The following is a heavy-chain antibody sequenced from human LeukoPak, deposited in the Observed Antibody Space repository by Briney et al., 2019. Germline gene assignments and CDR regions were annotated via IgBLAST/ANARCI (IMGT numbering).Heavy chain of an antibody. J-gene: IGHJ6*03. CDR3: ARDQGYSSSWYYYYYMDV. V-gene: IGHV4-4*07. Sequence: PSETLSLTCTVSGGSISSYYWSWIRQPAGKGLEWIGRIYTSGSTNYNPSLKSRVTMSVDTSKNQFSLKLSSVTAADTAVYYCARDQGYSSSWYYYYYMDVWGKGTTVTISS. CDR2: IYTSGST. D-gene: IGHD6-13*01. CDR1: GGSISSYY.